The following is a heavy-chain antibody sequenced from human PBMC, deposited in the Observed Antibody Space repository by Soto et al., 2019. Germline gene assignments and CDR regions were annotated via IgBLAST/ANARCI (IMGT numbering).Heavy chain of an antibody. V-gene: IGHV1-46*01. D-gene: IGHD6-19*01. J-gene: IGHJ4*02. Sequence: QVQLVQSGAEVKKSGAAVKISCQTSGFTFTTYYLHWVRQAPGQGLEWMGLINPAPASKNYAEKCHGRATMTRDMSSNTVYMHLGRLTSEDTGVYYCARGGCAGYSSEGGFDRWGQGTQITVSA. CDR3: ARGGCAGYSSEGGFDR. CDR1: GFTFTTYY. CDR2: INPAPASK.